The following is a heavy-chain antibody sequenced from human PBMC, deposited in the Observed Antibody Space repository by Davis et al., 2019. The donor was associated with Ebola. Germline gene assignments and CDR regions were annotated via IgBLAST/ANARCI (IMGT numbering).Heavy chain of an antibody. J-gene: IGHJ4*02. D-gene: IGHD5-18*01. CDR3: ARGTALARNFDY. CDR2: IYPADSDT. V-gene: IGHV5-51*01. CDR1: GYSFSNFW. Sequence: GESLKISCQGSGYSFSNFWIGWVRQMPGKGLEWMGIIYPADSDTRYSPSFQGLVTISADKSISTAYLQWSSLKASDSALYYCARGTALARNFDYWGQGTLVTVSS.